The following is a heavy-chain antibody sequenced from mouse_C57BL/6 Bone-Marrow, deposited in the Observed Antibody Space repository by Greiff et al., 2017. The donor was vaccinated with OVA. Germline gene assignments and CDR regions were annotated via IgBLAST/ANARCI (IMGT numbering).Heavy chain of an antibody. V-gene: IGHV1-64*01. CDR3: ARTVWLRHAMDY. D-gene: IGHD2-2*01. CDR2: IHPNSGST. Sequence: QVQLQQPGAELVKPGASVKLSCKASGYTFTSYWMHWVKQRPGQGLEWIGMIHPNSGSTNYNEKFKSKATLPVDKSSSTAYMQLSSLTSEDSAVYYCARTVWLRHAMDYWGQGTSVTVSS. CDR1: GYTFTSYW. J-gene: IGHJ4*01.